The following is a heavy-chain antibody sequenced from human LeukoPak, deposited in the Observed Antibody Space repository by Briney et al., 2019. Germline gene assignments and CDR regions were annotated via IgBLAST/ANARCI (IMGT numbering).Heavy chain of an antibody. CDR1: GFTLSTYG. J-gene: IGHJ4*02. V-gene: IGHV3-30*18. CDR2: ISYDGSNK. D-gene: IGHD3-3*01. Sequence: GGSLRLSCVASGFTLSTYGMHWVRQAPGKGLEWVAVISYDGSNKYYADSVKGRFAISRDNSKNTLYLQMNSLRAEDTAVYYYAKMYYDFWSGYPDYWGQGTLVTVSS. CDR3: AKMYYDFWSGYPDY.